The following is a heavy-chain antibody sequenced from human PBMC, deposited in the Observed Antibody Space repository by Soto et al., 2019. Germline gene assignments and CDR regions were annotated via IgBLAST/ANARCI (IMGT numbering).Heavy chain of an antibody. J-gene: IGHJ6*02. CDR1: GGSISSGGYY. Sequence: QVQLQESGPGLVKPSQTLSLTCTVSGGSISSGGYYWSWIRQHPGKGLELIGYIYYSGSTYYNPSLKSRVTISVDTSKNQLSLKLSSVTAADTAVYYCARVCGGGGSCYSEYYYYGMDVWGQGTTVTVSS. V-gene: IGHV4-31*03. CDR3: ARVCGGGGSCYSEYYYYGMDV. CDR2: IYYSGST. D-gene: IGHD2-15*01.